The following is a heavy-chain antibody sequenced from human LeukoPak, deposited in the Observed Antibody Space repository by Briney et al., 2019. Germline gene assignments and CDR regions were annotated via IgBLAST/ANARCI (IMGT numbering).Heavy chain of an antibody. D-gene: IGHD1-1*01. CDR2: ISSSSSYI. CDR1: GFTFSSYS. J-gene: IGHJ4*02. V-gene: IGHV3-21*01. Sequence: PGGSLRLSCAASGFTFSSYSMNWVRQAPGEGLEWVSSISSSSSYIYHADSVKGRFTISRDNARNSLYLQMNSLRAEDTAVYYCARGYRETDYWGQGTLVTVSS. CDR3: ARGYRETDY.